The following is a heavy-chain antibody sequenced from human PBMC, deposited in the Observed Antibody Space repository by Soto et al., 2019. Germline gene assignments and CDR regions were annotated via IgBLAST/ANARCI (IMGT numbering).Heavy chain of an antibody. J-gene: IGHJ6*02. CDR3: ARDIVVVPAAYGDYYGMDV. CDR2: IIPIFGTA. V-gene: IGHV1-69*06. D-gene: IGHD2-2*01. CDR1: GGTFSSYA. Sequence: SVKVSCKASGGTFSSYAISWVRQAPGQGLEWMGGIIPIFGTANYAQKFQGRVTITADKSTSTAYMELSSLRSEDTAVYYCARDIVVVPAAYGDYYGMDVWGQGTTVTVSS.